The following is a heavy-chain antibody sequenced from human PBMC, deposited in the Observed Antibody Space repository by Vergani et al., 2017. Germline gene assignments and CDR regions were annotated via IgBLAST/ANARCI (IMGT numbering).Heavy chain of an antibody. CDR2: TWYDGNNK. Sequence: QVQLVESGGGVVQPGRSLRLPCAASGFTFNQYGMHWVRQAPGKGLEWVAVTWYDGNNKQYADSVKGRFTISRDKSTMYLQMNSLRDEDTGVYYCARDLRLLYKRFDPWGQGTLVTDSS. CDR1: GFTFNQYG. D-gene: IGHD5-12*01. CDR3: ARDLRLLYKRFDP. V-gene: IGHV3-33*01. J-gene: IGHJ5*02.